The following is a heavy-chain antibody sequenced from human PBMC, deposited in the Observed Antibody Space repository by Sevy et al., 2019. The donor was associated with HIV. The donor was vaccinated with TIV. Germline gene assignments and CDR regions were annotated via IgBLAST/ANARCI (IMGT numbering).Heavy chain of an antibody. D-gene: IGHD3-22*01. J-gene: IGHJ4*02. CDR3: ATTKDYYDSSGSPFDY. V-gene: IGHV1-24*01. CDR1: GYTLSELS. Sequence: ASVKVSCMVSGYTLSELSMHWVRQAPGKGLEWMGSFDPEDDETIYAQNFQGRVTMTEDTSTDTAYMELNNLRSEDTAVYYCATTKDYYDSSGSPFDYWGQGTLVTVSS. CDR2: FDPEDDET.